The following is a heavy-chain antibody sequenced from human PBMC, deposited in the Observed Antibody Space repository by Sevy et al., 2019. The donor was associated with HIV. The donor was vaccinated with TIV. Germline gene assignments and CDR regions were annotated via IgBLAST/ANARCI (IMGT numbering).Heavy chain of an antibody. D-gene: IGHD2-21*02. V-gene: IGHV1-69*13. J-gene: IGHJ4*02. CDR3: ARDMTCGGDCYYFDN. CDR2: IIPVYGTT. Sequence: ASVKVSCKASGDTFRKYVISWVRQAPGQGLEWMGGIIPVYGTTNYAQKFQARVTFTEDASTSTVYMELSRLRSEDTAVYYCARDMTCGGDCYYFDNWGQGTLVTVSS. CDR1: GDTFRKYV.